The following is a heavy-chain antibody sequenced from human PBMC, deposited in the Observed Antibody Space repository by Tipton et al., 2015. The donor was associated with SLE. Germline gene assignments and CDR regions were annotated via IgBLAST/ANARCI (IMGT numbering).Heavy chain of an antibody. CDR1: GGSFSSYY. D-gene: IGHD3/OR15-3a*01. V-gene: IGHV4-59*01. J-gene: IGHJ4*02. Sequence: TLSLTCAVYGGSFSSYYWSWIRQPPGKGLEWIGYIYYSGSTNYNPSLKSRVTISVDTSKNQFSLKLSSVTAADTAVYYCARERIGTGYFDYWGQGTLVTVSS. CDR2: IYYSGST. CDR3: ARERIGTGYFDY.